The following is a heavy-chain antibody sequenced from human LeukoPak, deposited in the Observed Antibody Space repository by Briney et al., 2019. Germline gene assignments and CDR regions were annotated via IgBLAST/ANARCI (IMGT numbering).Heavy chain of an antibody. CDR2: MNPNSGNT. D-gene: IGHD2-15*01. CDR3: ARGYCSGGSCYYFWFDP. Sequence: ASVKVSCRASGYTFTSYDINWVQQATGQGLEWMGWMNPNSGNTGYAQKFQGRVTMTRNTSISTAYMELSSLRSEDTAVYYCARGYCSGGSCYYFWFDPWGQGTLVTVSS. CDR1: GYTFTSYD. J-gene: IGHJ5*02. V-gene: IGHV1-8*01.